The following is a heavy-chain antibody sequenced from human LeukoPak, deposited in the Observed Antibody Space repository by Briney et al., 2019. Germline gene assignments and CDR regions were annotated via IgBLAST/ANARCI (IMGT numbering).Heavy chain of an antibody. D-gene: IGHD3-22*01. CDR3: ANHPDDDYYDSSGYN. J-gene: IGHJ4*02. Sequence: GGSLRLSCAASGFTFSSYSMNWVRQAPGKGLEWVSYISSSSSTIYYADSVKGRFTISRDNAKNSLYLQMNSLRAEDTAVYYCANHPDDDYYDSSGYNWGQGTLVTVSS. CDR1: GFTFSSYS. CDR2: ISSSSSTI. V-gene: IGHV3-48*04.